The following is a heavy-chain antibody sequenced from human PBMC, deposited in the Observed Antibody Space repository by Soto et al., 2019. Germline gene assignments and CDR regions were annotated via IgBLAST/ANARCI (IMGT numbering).Heavy chain of an antibody. J-gene: IGHJ4*02. CDR2: IYYSGST. CDR3: ASHSSATGWEFDD. CDR1: VGYISSTRYY. V-gene: IGHV4-39*01. Sequence: PSLTDTGPVGYISSTRYYSCWISQPPGSGLDWIGSIYYSGSTYYNPSLKSRVTISVDTSKNQFSLKLSSVTAADTAVYYCASHSSATGWEFDDWGQGTPVTVSS. D-gene: IGHD1-26*01.